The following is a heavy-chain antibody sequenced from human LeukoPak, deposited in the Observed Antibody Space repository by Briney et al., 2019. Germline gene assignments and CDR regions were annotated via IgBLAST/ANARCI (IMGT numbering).Heavy chain of an antibody. Sequence: SETLSLTCTVSGGSISSYYWSWIRQPPGKGLEWIGYIYYSGSTNYNPSLKSRVTISVDTSKNQFSLKLSSVTAADTAVYYCARFGREAYFDYWGQGILVTVSS. CDR3: ARFGREAYFDY. D-gene: IGHD3-10*01. J-gene: IGHJ4*02. CDR2: IYYSGST. V-gene: IGHV4-59*08. CDR1: GGSISSYY.